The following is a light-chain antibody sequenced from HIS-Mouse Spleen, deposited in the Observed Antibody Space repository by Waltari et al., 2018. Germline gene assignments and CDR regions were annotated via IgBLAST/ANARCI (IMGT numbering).Light chain of an antibody. Sequence: SYVLTQPPSVSVAPGQTARITWGGNNIGSKSGHWYQQKPGQAPVLVVYDDSDRPSGIPERFSGSNSGNTATLTISRVEAGDEADYYCQVWDSSSDHVVFGGGTKLTVL. CDR2: DDS. CDR3: QVWDSSSDHVV. CDR1: NIGSKS. J-gene: IGLJ2*01. V-gene: IGLV3-21*02.